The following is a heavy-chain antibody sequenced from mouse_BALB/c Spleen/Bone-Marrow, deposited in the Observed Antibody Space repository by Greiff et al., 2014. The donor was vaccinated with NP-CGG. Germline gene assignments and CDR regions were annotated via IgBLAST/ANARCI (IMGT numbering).Heavy chain of an antibody. CDR3: ARGRFTTVVATGAVDY. V-gene: IGHV1-66*01. D-gene: IGHD1-1*01. Sequence: VQLQQSGPELVKPGASVKISCKASGYSFTSYYIHWVKQRPGQGLEWIGWIFPGSGNTKYNEKFKGKATLTADTSSSTAYMQLSSLTSEDSAVYFCARGRFTTVVATGAVDYWGQGTSVTVSS. CDR2: IFPGSGNT. CDR1: GYSFTSYY. J-gene: IGHJ4*01.